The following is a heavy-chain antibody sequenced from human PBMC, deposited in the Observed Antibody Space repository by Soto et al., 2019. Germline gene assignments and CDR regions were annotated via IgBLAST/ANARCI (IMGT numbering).Heavy chain of an antibody. CDR2: IYRTGST. D-gene: IGHD1-7*01. V-gene: IGHV4-4*02. CDR3: ASRDPGTSVDY. CDR1: GGSFTSNNW. J-gene: IGHJ4*02. Sequence: LSLTFAVSGGSFTSNNWWTWVRQPPGQGLEWIGEIYRTGSTNYNPSLKSRVTISLDKSENQFSLKVTSLTAADTAVYYCASRDPGTSVDYWGQGTLVTVSS.